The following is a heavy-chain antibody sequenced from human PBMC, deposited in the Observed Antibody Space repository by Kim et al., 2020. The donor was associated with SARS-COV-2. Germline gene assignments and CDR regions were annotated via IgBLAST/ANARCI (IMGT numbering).Heavy chain of an antibody. D-gene: IGHD3-10*01. CDR1: RFTFNNYW. V-gene: IGHV3-74*01. J-gene: IGHJ6*02. CDR3: ARRFFRDGFDV. Sequence: GGSLRLSYAVSRFTFNNYWINWVRHAPGKGLVWVSRISSDGSITNYADSVKGRFTMSRDNAENTLYLQMNSLRAEDTAVYYCARRFFRDGFDVWGQGTTVAVSS. CDR2: ISSDGSIT.